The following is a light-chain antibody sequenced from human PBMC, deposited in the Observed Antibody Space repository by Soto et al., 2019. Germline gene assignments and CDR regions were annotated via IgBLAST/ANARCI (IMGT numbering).Light chain of an antibody. J-gene: IGKJ1*01. Sequence: DILMTQSPSSLSASVADRVTITCRASQSISTYLNWYQQKPGKAPKLLIYGASSLQSGVPPRFTGSGSGTDFTLTINSLQPEDFATYHCQQSYSTPWTFGQGTKVEIK. CDR2: GAS. V-gene: IGKV1-39*01. CDR1: QSISTY. CDR3: QQSYSTPWT.